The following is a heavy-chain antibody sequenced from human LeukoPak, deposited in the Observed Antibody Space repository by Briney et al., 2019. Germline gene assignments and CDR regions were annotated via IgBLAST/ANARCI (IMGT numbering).Heavy chain of an antibody. CDR1: GGSISSGDYY. Sequence: SETLSLTCTVSGGSISSGDYYWSWIRQPPGKGLEWIGYIYYSGSTYYNPSLKSRVTLSVDTSKNQFSLKLSSVTAADTAVYYCARGAAAAAIDYWGQGTLVTVSS. J-gene: IGHJ4*02. V-gene: IGHV4-30-4*08. CDR3: ARGAAAAAIDY. D-gene: IGHD6-13*01. CDR2: IYYSGST.